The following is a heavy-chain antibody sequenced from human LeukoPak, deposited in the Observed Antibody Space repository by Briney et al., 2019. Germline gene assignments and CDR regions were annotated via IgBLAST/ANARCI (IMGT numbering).Heavy chain of an antibody. D-gene: IGHD5-12*01. CDR3: ARGECLRRYYYYYYMDV. V-gene: IGHV1-8*01. J-gene: IGHJ6*03. CDR2: MNPNSGNT. Sequence: ASVKVSCKASGYTFTSYDINWVRQATGQGLEWMGWMNPNSGNTGYAQKFQGRVTMTRNTSISTAYMELSSLRSEDTAVYYCARGECLRRYYYYYYMDVWGKGTTVTISS. CDR1: GYTFTSYD.